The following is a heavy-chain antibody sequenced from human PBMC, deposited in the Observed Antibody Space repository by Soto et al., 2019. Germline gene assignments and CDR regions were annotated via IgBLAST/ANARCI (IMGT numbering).Heavy chain of an antibody. J-gene: IGHJ4*02. V-gene: IGHV1-69*01. CDR2: IIPIFGTA. CDR1: GGSFNRHT. CDR3: ARGWGYDSTDYYYAY. D-gene: IGHD3-22*01. Sequence: QVQLVQSGAEVRKPGSSVMVSCKASGGSFNRHTISWVRQAPGQGLEWMGGIIPIFGTANHAQKFQGRVTIMADESTSTVYMELSSLRSDDTAIYYCARGWGYDSTDYYYAYWGQGTLVIVSS.